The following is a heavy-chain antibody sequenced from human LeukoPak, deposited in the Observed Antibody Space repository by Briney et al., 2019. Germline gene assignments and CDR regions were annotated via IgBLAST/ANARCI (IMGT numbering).Heavy chain of an antibody. D-gene: IGHD4-23*01. CDR1: GGSFSGYY. CDR2: IIHSVST. Sequence: TSETLSLTCAVYGGSFSGYYWSWIRQPPGKGLEWIGEIIHSVSTNYSPSLKSRVTLSVDTSKNQFSLKVNSVTAADTGVYYCARAYGAKYSFDSWGQGTLVAVSS. V-gene: IGHV4-34*12. CDR3: ARAYGAKYSFDS. J-gene: IGHJ4*02.